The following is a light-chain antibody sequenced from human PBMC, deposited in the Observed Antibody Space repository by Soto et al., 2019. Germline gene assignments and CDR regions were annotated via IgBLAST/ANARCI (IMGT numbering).Light chain of an antibody. CDR3: QQYYSTLLT. Sequence: DIVMTQSPDSLAVSLGERATINCKSSQSVLYSSNNKNYLAWYQQKPGQPPKLLIYWASTRESGVPDRFSGSGVGTDFTLTISSLQAEDVAVYYCQQYYSTLLTFGGGTTVEIK. V-gene: IGKV4-1*01. CDR2: WAS. CDR1: QSVLYSSNNKNY. J-gene: IGKJ4*01.